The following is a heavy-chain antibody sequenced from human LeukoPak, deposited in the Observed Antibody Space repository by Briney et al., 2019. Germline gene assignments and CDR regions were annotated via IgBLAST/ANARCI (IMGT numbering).Heavy chain of an antibody. CDR1: GASFSSGDQY. J-gene: IGHJ5*02. D-gene: IGHD5-24*01. CDR3: ARDSVRDSRRSNWFDP. Sequence: SETLSLTCTVSGASFSSGDQYWNWIRQSPGKGLEWIRSIHPSGSLYNNPSLESRVTISIDTSKNQFSLKLSSVTAADTAVYYCARDSVRDSRRSNWFDPWGQGTLVTVSS. V-gene: IGHV4-31*03. CDR2: IHPSGSL.